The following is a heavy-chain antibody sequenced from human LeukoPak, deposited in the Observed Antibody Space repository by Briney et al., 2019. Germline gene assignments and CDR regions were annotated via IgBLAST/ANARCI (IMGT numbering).Heavy chain of an antibody. CDR2: INRSGST. V-gene: IGHV4-34*01. D-gene: IGHD3-22*01. Sequence: PSETLSLTCAVYGGSFSGYYLSWIRQPPGKGLEWIGEINRSGSTNYNPSLKSRVTISVDTSKNQFSLKLSSVTAADTAVYYCARGRIRRYYDSSGSYFDYWGQGTLVTVSS. CDR3: ARGRIRRYYDSSGSYFDY. CDR1: GGSFSGYY. J-gene: IGHJ4*02.